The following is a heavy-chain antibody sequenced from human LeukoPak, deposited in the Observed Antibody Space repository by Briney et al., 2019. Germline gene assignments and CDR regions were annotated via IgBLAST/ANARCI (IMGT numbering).Heavy chain of an antibody. CDR2: INPNSGDT. D-gene: IGHD3-16*01. CDR1: GYXFTNYY. J-gene: IGHJ4*02. CDR3: ARVVSGGVIWAY. Sequence: ASVKVSCRASGYXFTNYYIHWVRQAPGQGLEWVGWINPNSGDTNYAQKLQGRVTMTRDTSIITAFMELSRLTSDDTAVYYCARVVSGGVIWAYWGQGTLVTVSS. V-gene: IGHV1-2*02.